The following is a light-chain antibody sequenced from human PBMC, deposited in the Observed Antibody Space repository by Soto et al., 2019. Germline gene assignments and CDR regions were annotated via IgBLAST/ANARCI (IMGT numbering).Light chain of an antibody. V-gene: IGKV1-5*03. CDR2: KAS. J-gene: IGKJ1*01. Sequence: DIQMTPSRSTLSASVGDRVTITCRASQSISSWLAWYQQKPGKAPKLLIYKASSLESGVPSRFSGSGSGTEFTLTISILEPEDFAVYYCQHYNSYSEAFGQGTKGDIK. CDR3: QHYNSYSEA. CDR1: QSISSW.